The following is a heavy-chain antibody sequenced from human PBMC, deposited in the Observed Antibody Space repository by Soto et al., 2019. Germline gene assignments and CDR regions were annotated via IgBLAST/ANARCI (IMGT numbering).Heavy chain of an antibody. Sequence: QVQLVQSGAEVKKPGASVKVSCKTSGYTFTSYDISWVRQATGQGLEWMGWMNPNSGNTGYAQKFQGRVTITRNTSISTAYMDLSSLRSEDTAAYYCAREVVSRGMDDWGQGTTVTVSS. CDR3: AREVVSRGMDD. V-gene: IGHV1-8*01. D-gene: IGHD3-22*01. CDR1: GYTFTSYD. CDR2: MNPNSGNT. J-gene: IGHJ6*02.